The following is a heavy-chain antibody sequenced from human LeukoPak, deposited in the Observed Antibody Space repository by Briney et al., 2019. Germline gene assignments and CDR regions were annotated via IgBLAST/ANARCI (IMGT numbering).Heavy chain of an antibody. J-gene: IGHJ4*02. CDR3: ARAYNGYSYGYGY. CDR2: IYRGGGT. CDR1: GFTVSGNY. D-gene: IGHD5-18*01. V-gene: IGHV3-53*01. Sequence: GGSLRLSCAASGFTVSGNYRNWVRQAPGKGRGGVSVIYRGGGTYYADSVRGRFTISRDNSKNTLYLQMNSLRAEDTAVYYCARAYNGYSYGYGYWGQGTLVTVSS.